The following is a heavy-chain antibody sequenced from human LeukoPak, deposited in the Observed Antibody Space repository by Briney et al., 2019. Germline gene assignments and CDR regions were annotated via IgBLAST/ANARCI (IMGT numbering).Heavy chain of an antibody. CDR1: GYSFTSYW. J-gene: IGHJ4*02. D-gene: IGHD2-2*01. V-gene: IGHV5-51*01. Sequence: GESLKISCKGSGYSFTSYWIGWVRQLPGKGLEWMGIIYPGDCDTRYSPSFQGQVTISADKSISTAYLQWSSLKASDTAMYYCARRVYCSSTSCPYYFDYWGQGTLVTVSS. CDR3: ARRVYCSSTSCPYYFDY. CDR2: IYPGDCDT.